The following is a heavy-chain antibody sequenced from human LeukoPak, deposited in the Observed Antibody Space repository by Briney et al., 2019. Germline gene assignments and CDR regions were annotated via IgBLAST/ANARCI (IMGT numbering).Heavy chain of an antibody. Sequence: PSETLSLTCTVSGASISSYYWTWIRQPPGKGLEWIGYIYYSGTTNYNPSLKSRVTISVDTSKKQFSLELRSLTAADTAVYYCARDPTTVVSVPYYFDDWGQGTLVTVSS. CDR3: ARDPTTVVSVPYYFDD. J-gene: IGHJ4*02. V-gene: IGHV4-59*12. CDR1: GASISSYY. CDR2: IYYSGTT. D-gene: IGHD4-23*01.